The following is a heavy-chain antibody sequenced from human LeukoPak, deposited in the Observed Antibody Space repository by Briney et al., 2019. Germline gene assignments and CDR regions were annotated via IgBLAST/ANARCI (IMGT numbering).Heavy chain of an antibody. CDR2: IYYSGST. CDR1: GGSISSYY. CDR3: ARHLLPVVVPAPRRSHTGGHHWFDP. D-gene: IGHD2-2*01. J-gene: IGHJ5*02. Sequence: PSETLSLTCTVSGGSISSYYWSWIRQPPGKGLEWIGYIYYSGSTNYNPSLKSRVTISVDTSKNQFSLKLSSVTAADTVVYYCARHLLPVVVPAPRRSHTGGHHWFDPWGQGTLVTVSS. V-gene: IGHV4-59*08.